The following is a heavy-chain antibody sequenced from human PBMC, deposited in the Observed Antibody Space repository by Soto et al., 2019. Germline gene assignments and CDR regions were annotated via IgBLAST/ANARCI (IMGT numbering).Heavy chain of an antibody. D-gene: IGHD5-18*01. CDR1: GFTFSSYA. Sequence: EVQLLESGGDLVQPGGSLRLSCAASGFTFSSYAMSWVRQAPGKGLEWVSAISGSGGSTYYADSVKGRFTISRDNSKNTLYLQMNSLRAEDTAVYYCAKDQGYSYNFDYWGQGTLVTVSS. J-gene: IGHJ4*02. V-gene: IGHV3-23*01. CDR2: ISGSGGST. CDR3: AKDQGYSYNFDY.